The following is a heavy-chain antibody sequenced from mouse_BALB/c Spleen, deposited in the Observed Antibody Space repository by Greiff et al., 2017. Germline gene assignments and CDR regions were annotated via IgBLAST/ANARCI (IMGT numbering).Heavy chain of an antibody. CDR2: INPSTGYT. D-gene: IGHD1-2*01. CDR3: ARETAHFDD. V-gene: IGHV1-7*01. CDR1: GYTFTSYW. Sequence: QVHVKQSGAELAKPGASVKMSCKASGYTFTSYWMHWVKQRPGQGLEWIGYINPSTGYTEYNQKFKDKATLTADKSSSTAYMQLSSLTSEDSAVYYCARETAHFDDWGQGTTLTVSS. J-gene: IGHJ2*01.